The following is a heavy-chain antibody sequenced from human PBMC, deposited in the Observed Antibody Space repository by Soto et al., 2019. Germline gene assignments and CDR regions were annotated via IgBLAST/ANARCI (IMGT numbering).Heavy chain of an antibody. V-gene: IGHV3-23*01. Sequence: PGGSLRLSCAASGFTFSSYAMSGVRQAAGKWLEWVSAISGSGGSTYYADSVKGRFTISRDNSKNTLYLQMNSLRAEHTAVYYCAKNYDYVWGSYWPKGYYYYGMDVWGQGTTVTVSS. D-gene: IGHD3-16*01. J-gene: IGHJ6*02. CDR1: GFTFSSYA. CDR3: AKNYDYVWGSYWPKGYYYYGMDV. CDR2: ISGSGGST.